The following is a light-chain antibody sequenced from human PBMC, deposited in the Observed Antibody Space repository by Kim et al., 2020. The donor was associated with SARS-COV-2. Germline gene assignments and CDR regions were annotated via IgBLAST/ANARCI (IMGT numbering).Light chain of an antibody. V-gene: IGKV3-20*01. Sequence: STGETATVSCRASKTLSSNYLAWYQQKPGQAPRLLIYGASSRATGIPDRFSGSGSETDFTLTISRLDPEDFAMYYCQQYGTSPLTFGGGTKVDIK. J-gene: IGKJ4*01. CDR1: KTLSSNY. CDR3: QQYGTSPLT. CDR2: GAS.